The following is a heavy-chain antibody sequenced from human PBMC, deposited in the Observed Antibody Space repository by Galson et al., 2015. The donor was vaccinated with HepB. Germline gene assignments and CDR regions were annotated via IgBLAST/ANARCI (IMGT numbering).Heavy chain of an antibody. V-gene: IGHV4-34*01. CDR1: GGSFSGYY. D-gene: IGHD4-23*01. J-gene: IGHJ1*01. Sequence: LSLTCAVYGGSFSGYYWGWIRQPPGKGLEWIGEINHSGSTNYNPSLKSRVTISVDTSKNQFSLKLSSVTAADTAVYYCARGTYGGNSGGYFQHWGQGTLVTVSS. CDR2: INHSGST. CDR3: ARGTYGGNSGGYFQH.